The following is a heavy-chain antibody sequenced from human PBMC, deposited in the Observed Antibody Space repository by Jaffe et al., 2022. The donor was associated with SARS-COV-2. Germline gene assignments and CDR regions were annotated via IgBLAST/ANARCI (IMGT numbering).Heavy chain of an antibody. D-gene: IGHD3-9*01. Sequence: EVQLVESGGGLVKPGGSLRLSCAASGMIFINAWMSWVRQAPGKGLEWVGRIRSKIDGGTTEYAAPAKGRFIISRDDSKNTLYLQMNSLKTEDTAVYYCITNLGRYFDCGKGTTVTVSS. J-gene: IGHJ6*04. V-gene: IGHV3-15*01. CDR1: GMIFINAW. CDR2: IRSKIDGGTT. CDR3: ITNLGRYFD.